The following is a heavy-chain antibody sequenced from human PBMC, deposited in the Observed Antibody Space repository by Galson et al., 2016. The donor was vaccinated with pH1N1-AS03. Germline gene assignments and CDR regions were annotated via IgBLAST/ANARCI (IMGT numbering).Heavy chain of an antibody. J-gene: IGHJ3*02. V-gene: IGHV3-21*01. CDR3: ARSRRPDYYDSSTYRPDAFDI. CDR1: GFTFSSYS. CDR2: ISSSGNYK. D-gene: IGHD3-22*01. Sequence: SLRLACAASGFTFSSYSMNWVRQAPGKGLEWVSSISSSGNYKYYADSVKGRFTVSRDNAMNSLYLQMKSLRAEDTALYYYARSRRPDYYDSSTYRPDAFDIWGQGTMVTVSS.